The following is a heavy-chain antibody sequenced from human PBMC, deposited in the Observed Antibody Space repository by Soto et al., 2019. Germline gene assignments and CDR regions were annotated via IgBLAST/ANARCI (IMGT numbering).Heavy chain of an antibody. D-gene: IGHD4-17*01. V-gene: IGHV4-4*02. CDR3: ARHGEYVFDF. CDR1: GASVSSGNW. J-gene: IGHJ4*02. Sequence: QVQLQESGPGLLKPSGTLFLTCAVYGASVSSGNWWSWVRQPPGKGLEWIGEMHPSGNTNYNPSRKSRVSVSVDKSKIQLTLHLNSLAAADTAVYFCARHGEYVFDFWGQGTVVTVSS. CDR2: MHPSGNT.